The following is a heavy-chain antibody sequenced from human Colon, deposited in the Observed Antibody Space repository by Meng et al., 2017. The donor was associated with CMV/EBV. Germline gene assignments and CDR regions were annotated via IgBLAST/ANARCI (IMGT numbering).Heavy chain of an antibody. V-gene: IGHV3-33*01. CDR3: ARDPSMALTQDFDL. Sequence: ASGFSFSNHGMHWVRQAPGKGLEWVAFIWYDGSIKTSTDSVKGRFTISRDNSKNSLYLQMDNLRAEDTAVYYCARDPSMALTQDFDLWGQGTLVTVSS. CDR1: GFSFSNHG. CDR2: IWYDGSIK. D-gene: IGHD3-9*01. J-gene: IGHJ1*01.